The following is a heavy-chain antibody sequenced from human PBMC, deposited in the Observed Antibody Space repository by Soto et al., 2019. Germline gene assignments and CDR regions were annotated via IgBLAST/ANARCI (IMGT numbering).Heavy chain of an antibody. CDR1: GFSLSTSGVG. V-gene: IGHV2-5*02. D-gene: IGHD2-15*01. CDR3: AHRKGAANFDY. Sequence: QITLKESGTPLVKPTQTLTLTCTFSGFSLSTSGVGVGWIRQPPGKALEWLALIYWDDDKHYSPSLKNRLTITKDNSKNQVVLTKTNMDPVDKATYYYAHRKGAANFDYWGQGTLLTVSS. J-gene: IGHJ4*02. CDR2: IYWDDDK.